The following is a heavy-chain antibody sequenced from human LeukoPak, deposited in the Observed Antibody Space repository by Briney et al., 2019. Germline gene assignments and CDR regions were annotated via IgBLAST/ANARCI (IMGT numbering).Heavy chain of an antibody. J-gene: IGHJ4*02. CDR3: ARARLDSSGRFDY. CDR1: GGSISSYY. D-gene: IGHD3-22*01. CDR2: IYYGGST. Sequence: SETLSLTCTVSGGSISSYYWSWIREPPGKGLEWIGYIYYGGSTDYNPSLKRRVTISKDTSKTQFPLRLSSVTAADTAVYYCARARLDSSGRFDYWGQGTLVTVSS. V-gene: IGHV4-59*01.